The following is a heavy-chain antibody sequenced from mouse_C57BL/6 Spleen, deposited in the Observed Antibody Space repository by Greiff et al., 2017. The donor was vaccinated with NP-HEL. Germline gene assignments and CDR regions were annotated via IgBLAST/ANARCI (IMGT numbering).Heavy chain of an antibody. Sequence: VQLQQSGAELARPGASVKLSCKASGYTFTSYGISWVKQRTGQGLEWIGEIYPRSGNTYYNEKFKGKATLTADKSSSTAYMELRSLTSEDSAVYFCAREEIITTVVEGNYFDYWAKAPLSQSPQ. D-gene: IGHD1-1*01. J-gene: IGHJ2*01. V-gene: IGHV1-81*01. CDR3: AREEIITTVVEGNYFDY. CDR1: GYTFTSYG. CDR2: IYPRSGNT.